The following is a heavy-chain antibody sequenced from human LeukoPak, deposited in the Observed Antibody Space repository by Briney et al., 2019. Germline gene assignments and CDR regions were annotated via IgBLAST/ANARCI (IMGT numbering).Heavy chain of an antibody. CDR1: GFTFSSSA. CDR2: ISASGGST. V-gene: IGHV3-23*01. CDR3: ARAATVTNPYDAFDI. J-gene: IGHJ3*02. Sequence: GGSLRLSCAASGFTFSSSAMSWVRQAPGKGLEWVSAISASGGSTYYADSVKGRFTISRDNAKNSLYLQMNSLRAEDTAVYYCARAATVTNPYDAFDIWGQGTMVTVSS. D-gene: IGHD4-17*01.